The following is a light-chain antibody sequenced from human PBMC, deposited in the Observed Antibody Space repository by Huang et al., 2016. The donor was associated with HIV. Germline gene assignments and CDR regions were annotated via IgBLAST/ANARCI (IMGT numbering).Light chain of an antibody. J-gene: IGKJ1*01. CDR3: QHYGNSPKT. CDR2: GAS. Sequence: EIVLTQSPGTLSLSPGERATLSCRANQSVTSNYLAWYQQKPGQAPRLLIYGASSRATGIPDTFSGSGSGTDFTLTISRLEPEDFAVYYCQHYGNSPKTFGQGTKVEIK. V-gene: IGKV3-20*01. CDR1: QSVTSNY.